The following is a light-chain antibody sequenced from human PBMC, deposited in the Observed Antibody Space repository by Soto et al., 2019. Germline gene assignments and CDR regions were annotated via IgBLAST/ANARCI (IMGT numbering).Light chain of an antibody. CDR2: EVR. J-gene: IGLJ1*01. CDR1: SSDVGGYNY. V-gene: IGLV2-14*01. CDR3: SSYTTSSTV. Sequence: QSALTQPASVSGSPGQSITISCTGISSDVGGYNYVSWYQQHSGKAPKLMIYEVRNRLSGVSNRFSGSKFGNTASLTISGLQPEDEADYYCSSYTTSSTVFGTGTKLTVL.